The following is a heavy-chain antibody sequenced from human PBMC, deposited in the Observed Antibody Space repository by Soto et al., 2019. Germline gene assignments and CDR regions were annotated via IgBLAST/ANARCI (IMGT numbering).Heavy chain of an antibody. J-gene: IGHJ4*02. CDR3: AHRHRDGSVSYTFDY. CDR1: GFSLSRNTVA. V-gene: IGHV2-5*02. D-gene: IGHD6-19*01. CDR2: IYGDDDK. Sequence: QITLKESGPTLVKPTQTLTLTCTFSGFSLSRNTVAVGWIRQPPGKALEFLAVIYGDDDKLYSSSLKSRLTITKDTSKNQVVLTMTNMDPVDTATYYCAHRHRDGSVSYTFDYWGQGTLVTVSP.